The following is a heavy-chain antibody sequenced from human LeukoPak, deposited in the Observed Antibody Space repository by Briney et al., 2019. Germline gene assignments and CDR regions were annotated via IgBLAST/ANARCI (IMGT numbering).Heavy chain of an antibody. CDR2: INPNSGGT. CDR1: GYTFTGYY. Sequence: ASVKVSCTVSGYTFTGYYMHWVRQAPGQGLEWMGWINPNSGGTNYAQKFQGRVTMTRDTSISTAYMELSRLRSDDTAVYYCARDGYSYGNNWFDPWGQGTLVTVSS. V-gene: IGHV1-2*02. CDR3: ARDGYSYGNNWFDP. J-gene: IGHJ5*02. D-gene: IGHD5-18*01.